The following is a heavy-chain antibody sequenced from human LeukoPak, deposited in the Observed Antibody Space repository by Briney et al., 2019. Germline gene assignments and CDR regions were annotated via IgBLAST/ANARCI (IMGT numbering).Heavy chain of an antibody. Sequence: SETLSLTCTVSHYSISSGYYWGWIRQPPEKGLEWIGSIYHSGSTFYNPTLRSRVTISVDTSKNHFSLKLNSVTAADTAVYYCARVPHGETIFGVVLYWFDPWGQGTLVTVFS. CDR3: ARVPHGETIFGVVLYWFDP. V-gene: IGHV4-38-2*02. J-gene: IGHJ5*02. CDR2: IYHSGST. D-gene: IGHD3-3*01. CDR1: HYSISSGYY.